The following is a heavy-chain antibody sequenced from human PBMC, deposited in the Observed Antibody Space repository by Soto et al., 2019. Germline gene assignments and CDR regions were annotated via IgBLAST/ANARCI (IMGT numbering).Heavy chain of an antibody. CDR2: ISSGSSYI. CDR1: GFTFSSFT. CDR3: ARGPTSGTYVY. D-gene: IGHD1-26*01. J-gene: IGHJ4*02. V-gene: IGHV3-21*06. Sequence: PVGSLRLSCAASGFTFSSFTMNWVRQAPGKGLEWVSSISSGSSYIYYADSVKGRFTISRDNAKNSLYLQMNTLRAEDTAVYYCARGPTSGTYVYWGQGTLVTVS.